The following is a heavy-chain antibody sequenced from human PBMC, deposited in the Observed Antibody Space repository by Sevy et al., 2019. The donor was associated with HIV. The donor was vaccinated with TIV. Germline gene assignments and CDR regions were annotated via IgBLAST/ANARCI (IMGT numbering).Heavy chain of an antibody. D-gene: IGHD4-17*01. Sequence: GGSLRLSCAASGFTFSSYGMHWVRQAPGKGLEWVAVIWYDGSNKYYADSVKGRFTISRDNSKNTLYLQMNSLRAEDTAVYYCARDFRDYGDAFDYWGQGTLVTVSS. J-gene: IGHJ4*02. CDR1: GFTFSSYG. CDR2: IWYDGSNK. V-gene: IGHV3-33*01. CDR3: ARDFRDYGDAFDY.